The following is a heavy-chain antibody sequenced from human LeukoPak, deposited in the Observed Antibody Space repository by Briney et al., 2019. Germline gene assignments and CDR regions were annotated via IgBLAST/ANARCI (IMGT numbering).Heavy chain of an antibody. CDR3: ARGGLVYYDSSGFFDY. V-gene: IGHV1-46*01. CDR2: INPSGGST. J-gene: IGHJ4*02. CDR1: GYTFTSYY. D-gene: IGHD3-22*01. Sequence: ASVKVSCKASGYTFTSYYMHWVRQAPGQGLEWMGIINPSGGSTSYAQKFQGRVTMTRDMSTSTVYMELSSLRSEDTAVYYCARGGLVYYDSSGFFDYWGQGTLVTVSS.